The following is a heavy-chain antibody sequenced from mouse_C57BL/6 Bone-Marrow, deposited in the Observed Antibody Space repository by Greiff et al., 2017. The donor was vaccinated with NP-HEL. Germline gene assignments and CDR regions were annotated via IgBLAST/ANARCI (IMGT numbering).Heavy chain of an antibody. CDR1: GFNIKDDY. CDR2: IDPENGDT. Sequence: EVKLMESGAELVRPGASVKLSCTASGFNIKDDYMHWVKQRPEQGLEWIGWIDPENGDTEYASKFQGKATITADTSSNTAYLQLSSLTSEDTAVYYCTTGDYDGPWFAYWGQGTLVTVSA. V-gene: IGHV14-4*01. CDR3: TTGDYDGPWFAY. D-gene: IGHD2-4*01. J-gene: IGHJ3*01.